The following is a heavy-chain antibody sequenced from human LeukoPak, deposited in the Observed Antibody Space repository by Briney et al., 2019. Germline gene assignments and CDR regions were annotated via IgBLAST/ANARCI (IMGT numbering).Heavy chain of an antibody. Sequence: ASVKVSCKASGYTFTIYAMHWVRQAPGQGLEWMGWISAYNGNTNYAQKLQGRVTMTTDTSTSTAYMELRSLRSDDTAVYYCALTLDTAMAYYFDYWGQGTLVTVSS. CDR1: GYTFTIYA. CDR2: ISAYNGNT. CDR3: ALTLDTAMAYYFDY. V-gene: IGHV1-18*01. J-gene: IGHJ4*02. D-gene: IGHD5-18*01.